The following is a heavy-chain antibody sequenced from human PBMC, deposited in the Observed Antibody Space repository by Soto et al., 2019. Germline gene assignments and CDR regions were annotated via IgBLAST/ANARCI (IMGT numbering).Heavy chain of an antibody. J-gene: IGHJ4*02. V-gene: IGHV1-18*01. D-gene: IGHD3-9*01. Sequence: ASVKVSCKASGYTFTSYGISWVRQAPGQGLERMGWISAYNGNTNYAQKLQGRVTMTTDTSTSTAYMELRSLRSDDTAVYYCARSRGNLRYFDWSLDYWGQGTLVTVSS. CDR2: ISAYNGNT. CDR3: ARSRGNLRYFDWSLDY. CDR1: GYTFTSYG.